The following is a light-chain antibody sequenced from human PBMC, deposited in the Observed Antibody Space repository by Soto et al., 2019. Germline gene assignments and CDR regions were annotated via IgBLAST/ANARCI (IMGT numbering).Light chain of an antibody. J-gene: IGLJ1*01. V-gene: IGLV1-40*01. CDR3: QSYDSNLSEV. CDR1: GSNIGAGYG. Sequence: SVLTQPPSVPGAPGQTVTISCTGSGSNIGAGYGVQWYQQLPGTAPRLLIYGSDDRPSGVPDRFSASVSGNSASLAITGLQTEDEAAYYCQSYDSNLSEVFGPGTKVTVL. CDR2: GSD.